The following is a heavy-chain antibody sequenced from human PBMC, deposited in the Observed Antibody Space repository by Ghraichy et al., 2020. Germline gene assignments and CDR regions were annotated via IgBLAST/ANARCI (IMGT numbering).Heavy chain of an antibody. Sequence: ASVKVSCKVSGYILTELSMHWVRQGPGKGLEWMGGFDPEDGEGIYAQKFQGRVIMTEDTSTDTAYMELNSLRFEDTALYYCATLDSGSSPYYFDSWGQGTLVTVSS. D-gene: IGHD1-26*01. CDR1: GYILTELS. J-gene: IGHJ4*02. V-gene: IGHV1-24*01. CDR2: FDPEDGEG. CDR3: ATLDSGSSPYYFDS.